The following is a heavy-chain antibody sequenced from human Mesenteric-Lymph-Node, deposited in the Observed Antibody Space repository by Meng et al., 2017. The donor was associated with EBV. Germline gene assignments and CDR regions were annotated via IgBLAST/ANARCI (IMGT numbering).Heavy chain of an antibody. CDR3: AREPLSSVAAPN. D-gene: IGHD6-6*01. CDR2: INSNSGGS. J-gene: IGHJ4*02. CDR1: GYTFSEYY. V-gene: IGHV1-2*06. Sequence: QVHLVQAGAEVKKPGASVNVSCKASGYTFSEYYMHWVRQAPGQGLEWMGRINSNSGGSNYAQKFQGRVTLTSDTSNSTVYMEMSSLRSDDTALYYCAREPLSSVAAPNWCQGTLVTVSS.